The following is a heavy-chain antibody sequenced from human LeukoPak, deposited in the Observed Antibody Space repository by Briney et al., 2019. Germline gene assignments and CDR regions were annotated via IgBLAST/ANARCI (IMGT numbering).Heavy chain of an antibody. V-gene: IGHV4-39*01. Sequence: SETLSLTCTVSGGSISSSGVYWGWIRQPPGKGLEWIGSIYYGGYTYYNPSLKSRVTISVDTPKNQFSLKLSSVTAADTAIYYCQSRFLEWLLDYWGQGTLVTVSS. CDR2: IYYGGYT. CDR3: QSRFLEWLLDY. D-gene: IGHD3-3*01. CDR1: GGSISSSGVY. J-gene: IGHJ4*02.